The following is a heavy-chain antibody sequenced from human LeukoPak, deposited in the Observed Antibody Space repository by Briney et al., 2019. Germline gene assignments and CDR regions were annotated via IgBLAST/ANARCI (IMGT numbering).Heavy chain of an antibody. CDR1: GFTFSDYH. CDR2: ISNSGSAI. V-gene: IGHV3-11*01. D-gene: IGHD2-21*01. Sequence: GGSLRLSCAASGFTFSDYHMSWIRQAPGKGLEWVSYISNSGSAIYYTDSVKGRFTISRDNAKNSLYLQMNSLRAEDTAVYYCARDTGESLAFDFWGQGTMDTVSS. J-gene: IGHJ3*01. CDR3: ARDTGESLAFDF.